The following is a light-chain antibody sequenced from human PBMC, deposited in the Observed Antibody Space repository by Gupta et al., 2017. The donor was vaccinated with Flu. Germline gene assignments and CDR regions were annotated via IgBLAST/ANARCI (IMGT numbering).Light chain of an antibody. J-gene: IGKJ2*01. CDR3: KKYNRRAPNT. Sequence: GEREEMKGKTRERVIERTKKKKKVGWEKKKRGKTTKMIIKWEGKGEAGEGERFSGSGSGTDLTLTMSRLKDEDVAVYYCKKYNRRAPNTFGQGTKVEIK. V-gene: IGKV4-1*01. CDR1: ERVIERTKKKKK. CDR2: WEG.